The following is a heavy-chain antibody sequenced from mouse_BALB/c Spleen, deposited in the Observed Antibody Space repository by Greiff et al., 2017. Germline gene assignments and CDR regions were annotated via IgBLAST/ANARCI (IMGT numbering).Heavy chain of an antibody. Sequence: EVKLVESGGGLVQPGGSRKLSCAASGFTFSSFGMHWVRQAPEEGLEWVAYISSGSSTIYYADTVKGRFTISRDNPKNTLFLQMTSLRSEDTAMYYCARRGYGNYLYAMDYWGQGTSVTVSS. D-gene: IGHD2-10*02. J-gene: IGHJ4*01. CDR1: GFTFSSFG. CDR3: ARRGYGNYLYAMDY. V-gene: IGHV5-17*02. CDR2: ISSGSSTI.